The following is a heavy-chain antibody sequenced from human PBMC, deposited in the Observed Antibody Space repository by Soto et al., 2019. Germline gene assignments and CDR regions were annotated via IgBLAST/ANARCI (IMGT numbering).Heavy chain of an antibody. J-gene: IGHJ5*02. CDR3: SRRAPEGFDP. Sequence: LSLTCTVSGGSISKSSYYWVWIRQPPGKGLEWVGSMSYSGSTYYNPSLKSRVAISVDTSKNQLSLQVSSVTAADTAVYYCSRRAPEGFDPWGQGTLVTVSS. CDR2: MSYSGST. CDR1: GGSISKSSYY. V-gene: IGHV4-39*01.